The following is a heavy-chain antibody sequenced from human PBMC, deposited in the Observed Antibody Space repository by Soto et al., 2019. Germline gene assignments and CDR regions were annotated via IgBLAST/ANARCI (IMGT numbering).Heavy chain of an antibody. J-gene: IGHJ3*02. V-gene: IGHV1-18*01. CDR1: GYTLASYV. Sequence: GASEKVSCKASGYTLASYVLTWVRQAPGQGLEWMGWISGYNGNTKYAQKLQGRVTMTTDTSTSTAYMELRSLRSDDTAVYYCATYPVPYYDFWSGDAFDIWGQGTMVTVSS. CDR2: ISGYNGNT. D-gene: IGHD3-3*01. CDR3: ATYPVPYYDFWSGDAFDI.